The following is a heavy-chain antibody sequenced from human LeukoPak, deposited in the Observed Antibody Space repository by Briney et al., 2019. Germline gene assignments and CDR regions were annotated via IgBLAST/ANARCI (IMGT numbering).Heavy chain of an antibody. CDR2: ITASARTT. J-gene: IGHJ4*02. V-gene: IGHV3-23*01. CDR1: GFNFRDYG. D-gene: IGHD1-14*01. Sequence: GGSLRLSCEASGFNFRDYGMNWVRQAPGKGVEWVSGITASARTTYYADSVKGRFTIYSDNSKNTLSLQMSSLRAEDTAMYYCAKGNQQPTFFDYWGQGTLVTVSS. CDR3: AKGNQQPTFFDY.